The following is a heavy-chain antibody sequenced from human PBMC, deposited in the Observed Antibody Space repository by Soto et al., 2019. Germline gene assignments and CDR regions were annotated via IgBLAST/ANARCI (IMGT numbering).Heavy chain of an antibody. CDR1: GFTFSNYA. Sequence: GGSLRLSCAASGFTFSNYAVSWVRQTPGKRLEWVSGVSATGGLYYADSVKGRFTISRDNSKNTLDLQMNSLRADDTAVYYCAKDGRWDLRPFWGQGTLVTVSS. CDR2: VSATGGL. D-gene: IGHD1-26*01. CDR3: AKDGRWDLRPF. V-gene: IGHV3-23*01. J-gene: IGHJ4*02.